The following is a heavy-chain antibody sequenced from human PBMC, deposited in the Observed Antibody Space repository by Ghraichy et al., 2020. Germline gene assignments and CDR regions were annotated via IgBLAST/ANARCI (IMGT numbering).Heavy chain of an antibody. CDR3: VRGLTEGKETYWAF. V-gene: IGHV5-51*01. CDR2: IYPGDPSV. CDR1: RYNFNSHW. J-gene: IGHJ4*02. Sequence: KVSCKASRYNFNSHWIAWMRRLPGKGLECLGIIYPGDPSVRYSPSFQGQVSISADRSITTAFLQWDSLKASDSGIYYCVRGLTEGKETYWAFWGQGTLVTVSS. D-gene: IGHD2-15*01.